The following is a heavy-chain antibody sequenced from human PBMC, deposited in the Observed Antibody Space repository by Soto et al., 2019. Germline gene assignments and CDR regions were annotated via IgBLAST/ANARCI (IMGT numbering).Heavy chain of an antibody. Sequence: QVQLQQWGAGPLRPLETLSLTCGVSGGSFSGYYWAWIRQSPGKGLEWIGEINDRGSINYNPSLKSRVSISVDTSKNHYSLNLRSVTAADTVVYYCARDSHDILTGPPWVWYFDLWGRGTLVTVSS. CDR3: ARDSHDILTGPPWVWYFDL. CDR2: INDRGSI. V-gene: IGHV4-34*01. CDR1: GGSFSGYY. J-gene: IGHJ2*01. D-gene: IGHD3-9*01.